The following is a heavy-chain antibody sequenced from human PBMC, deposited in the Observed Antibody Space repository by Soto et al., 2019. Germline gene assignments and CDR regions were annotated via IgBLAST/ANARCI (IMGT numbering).Heavy chain of an antibody. J-gene: IGHJ4*02. Sequence: VQLVESGGGLVQPGGSLRLSCAASGFAFGRYWMHCVRQAPGKGLVWVSRISQDGAIATQADSVKGRFTISRDNAKNTLFLQMNSLRADDAAVYYCLRDPRHWTEFADQWGQGNLVTVSS. CDR1: GFAFGRYW. CDR3: LRDPRHWTEFADQ. D-gene: IGHD1-1*01. V-gene: IGHV3-74*01. CDR2: ISQDGAIA.